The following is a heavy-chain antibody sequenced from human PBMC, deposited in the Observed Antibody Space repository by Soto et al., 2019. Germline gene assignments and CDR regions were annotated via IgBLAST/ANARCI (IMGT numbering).Heavy chain of an antibody. Sequence: EVQLVESGGGLVQPGRSLRLSCTASGFTFGDYAMSWVRQAPGKGLEWVGFIRSKAYGGTTEYAASVKGRFTISRDDSKSIAYLQMNSLKTEDTAVYYCARDGLRFLEWPYERLYGMDVWGQGTTVTVSS. J-gene: IGHJ6*02. CDR1: GFTFGDYA. V-gene: IGHV3-49*04. CDR3: ARDGLRFLEWPYERLYGMDV. D-gene: IGHD3-3*01. CDR2: IRSKAYGGTT.